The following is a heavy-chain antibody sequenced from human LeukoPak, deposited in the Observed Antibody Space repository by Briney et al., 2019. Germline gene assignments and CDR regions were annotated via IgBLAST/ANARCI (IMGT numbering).Heavy chain of an antibody. CDR3: ARGPQIYYDSSGYYLY. J-gene: IGHJ4*02. CDR2: IYYSGST. Sequence: SETLSLTCTVSGGSISSSSYYWGWIRQPPGKGLEWIGSIYYSGSTYYNPSLKSRVTISVDTSKNQFSLKLSSVTAADTAVYYCARGPQIYYDSSGYYLYWGQGTLVTVSS. CDR1: GGSISSSSYY. V-gene: IGHV4-39*07. D-gene: IGHD3-22*01.